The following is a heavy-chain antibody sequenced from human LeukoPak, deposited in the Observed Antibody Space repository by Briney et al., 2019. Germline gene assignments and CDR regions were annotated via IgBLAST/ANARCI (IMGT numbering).Heavy chain of an antibody. CDR3: AKGLVVPAALGLYYYYGMDV. V-gene: IGHV3-23*01. CDR2: ISGSGGST. Sequence: GGSLRLSCVSSGFSFSNYAMSWVRQAPGRGLEWVSSISGSGGSTHYADSVKGRFTVSRDNSKNTLYLQMNSLRAEDTAVYYCAKGLVVPAALGLYYYYGMDVWGQGTTVTVSS. CDR1: GFSFSNYA. J-gene: IGHJ6*02. D-gene: IGHD2-2*01.